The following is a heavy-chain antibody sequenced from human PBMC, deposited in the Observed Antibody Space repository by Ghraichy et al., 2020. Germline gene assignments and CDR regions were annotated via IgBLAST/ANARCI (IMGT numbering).Heavy chain of an antibody. D-gene: IGHD3-22*01. CDR1: GFTFRNAW. V-gene: IGHV3-15*04. J-gene: IGHJ4*02. Sequence: GGSLRLSCAASGFTFRNAWMTWVRQAPGKGLEWVGRIEDKIDGGTTDYAAPVRGRFTISRDDSKDMLYLQMNSLKKEDTAVYYCTTMRYDRSGKPDFWGQGTLVSVSS. CDR2: IEDKIDGGTT. CDR3: TTMRYDRSGKPDF.